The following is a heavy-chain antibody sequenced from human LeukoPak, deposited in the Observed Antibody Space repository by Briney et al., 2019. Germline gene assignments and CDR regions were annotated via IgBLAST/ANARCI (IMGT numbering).Heavy chain of an antibody. CDR1: GYTFTSYD. CDR2: MNPNSGNT. D-gene: IGHD6-13*01. V-gene: IGHV1-8*01. Sequence: ASVKVSCKASGYTFTSYDINWVRQATGQGLEWMGWMNPNSGNTGYAQKFQDRVTMTRNTSISTAYMELSSLRSDDTAVYYCARGHHNSNWDLFDHWGQGTLVTVSS. J-gene: IGHJ4*02. CDR3: ARGHHNSNWDLFDH.